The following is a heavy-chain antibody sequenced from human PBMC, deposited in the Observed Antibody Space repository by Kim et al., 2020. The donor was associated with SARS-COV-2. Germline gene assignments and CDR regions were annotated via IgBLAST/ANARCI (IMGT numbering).Heavy chain of an antibody. Sequence: SETLSLTCTVSGGSISSGDYYWSWIRQPPGKGLEWIGYIYYSGSTYYNPSLKSRVTISVDTSKNQFSLKLSSVTAADTAVYYCARDAILLVAASAFDIWGQGTMVTVSS. D-gene: IGHD5-12*01. CDR1: GGSISSGDYY. CDR3: ARDAILLVAASAFDI. CDR2: IYYSGST. J-gene: IGHJ3*02. V-gene: IGHV4-30-4*01.